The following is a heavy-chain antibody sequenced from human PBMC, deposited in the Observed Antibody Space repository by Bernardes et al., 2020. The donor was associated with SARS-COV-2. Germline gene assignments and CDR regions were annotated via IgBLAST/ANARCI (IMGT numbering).Heavy chain of an antibody. CDR3: AKETDYYDSSRNFDY. CDR1: GLTFSNYW. V-gene: IGHV3-23*01. D-gene: IGHD3-22*01. Sequence: GGSLRLSCAASGLTFSNYWMHWVRQAPGKGLEWVSAISGSGGSTYYADSVKGRFTISRDNSKNTLYLQMNSLRAEDTAVYYCAKETDYYDSSRNFDYWGQGTLVTVSS. J-gene: IGHJ4*02. CDR2: ISGSGGST.